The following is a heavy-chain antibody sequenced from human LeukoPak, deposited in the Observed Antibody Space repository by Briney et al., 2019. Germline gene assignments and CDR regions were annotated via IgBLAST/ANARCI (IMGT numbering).Heavy chain of an antibody. J-gene: IGHJ4*02. CDR2: IYYSGST. D-gene: IGHD6-19*01. Sequence: SETLSLTCTVSGGSISSSSYYWGWIRQPPGKGLEWIGSIYYSGSTYYNPSLKSRVTISVDTSKNQFSLKLGSVTAADTAVYYCARRAIGYSSGWYGYYFDYWGQGTLVTVSS. V-gene: IGHV4-39*01. CDR3: ARRAIGYSSGWYGYYFDY. CDR1: GGSISSSSYY.